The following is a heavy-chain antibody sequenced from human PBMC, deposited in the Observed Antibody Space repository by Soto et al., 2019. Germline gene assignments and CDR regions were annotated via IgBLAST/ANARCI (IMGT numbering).Heavy chain of an antibody. CDR2: ISDDGRSD. CDR1: GFIFRNSG. J-gene: IGHJ4*02. Sequence: HPGKSQRLSCVAAGFIFRNSGMHWVRQAPGKVLEWVAVISDDGRSDYYADSVRGRLTISRDNTKNTVYLQVNSLREEDTAVYYCAKESHYYGSSGYPPLHYWGQGTLVTVSS. CDR3: AKESHYYGSSGYPPLHY. V-gene: IGHV3-30*18. D-gene: IGHD3-22*01.